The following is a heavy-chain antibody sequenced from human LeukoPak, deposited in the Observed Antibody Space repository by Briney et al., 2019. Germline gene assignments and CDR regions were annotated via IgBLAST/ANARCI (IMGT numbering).Heavy chain of an antibody. CDR1: GFTFSSYA. CDR2: ISNNGRNK. CDR3: TRDLSGHYSIDY. V-gene: IGHV3-30*04. Sequence: GGSLRLSCAASGFTFSSYAIHWVRQAPGKGLEWVAFISNNGRNKDYADSVKGRFTISRDNSKNTLYLQVNSLRPEDTAVYYCTRDLSGHYSIDYWGQGTLVTVSS. J-gene: IGHJ4*02. D-gene: IGHD3-22*01.